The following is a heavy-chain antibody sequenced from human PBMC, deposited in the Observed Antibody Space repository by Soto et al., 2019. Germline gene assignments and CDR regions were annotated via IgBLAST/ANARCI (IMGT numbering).Heavy chain of an antibody. CDR3: ARGDQWELLFWFDP. J-gene: IGHJ5*02. CDR1: GYTFTSYD. CDR2: MNPNSGNT. Sequence: QVQLVQSGAEVKKPGASVKVSCKASGYTFTSYDINWVRQATGQGLEWMGWMNPNSGNTGYAQKFQGRVTMTRNTPISTDYTERSSLRSEDTAVYYCARGDQWELLFWFDPWGQGTLVTVSS. D-gene: IGHD1-26*01. V-gene: IGHV1-8*01.